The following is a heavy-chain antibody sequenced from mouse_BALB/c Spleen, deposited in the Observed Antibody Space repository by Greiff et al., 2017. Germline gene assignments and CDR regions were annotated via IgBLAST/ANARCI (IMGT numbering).Heavy chain of an antibody. CDR2: INPSTGYT. Sequence: QVQLKESGAELAKPGASVKMSCKASGYTFTSYWMHWVKQRPGQGLEWIGYINPSTGYTEYNQKFKDKATLTADKSSSTAYMQLSSLTSEDSAVYYCARWWLLRNFDVGGAGTTVTVSS. CDR1: GYTFTSYW. D-gene: IGHD2-3*01. J-gene: IGHJ1*01. V-gene: IGHV1-7*01. CDR3: ARWWLLRNFDV.